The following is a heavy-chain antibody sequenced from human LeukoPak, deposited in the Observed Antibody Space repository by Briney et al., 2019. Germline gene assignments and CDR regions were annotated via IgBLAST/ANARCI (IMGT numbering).Heavy chain of an antibody. J-gene: IGHJ3*02. V-gene: IGHV4-59*01. CDR3: ARDWVGSSYAFDI. CDR1: GGSISSYY. Sequence: SETLSLTCTVSGGSISSYYWSWIRQPPGKGLEWIGYIYYSGSTNYNPSLKSRVTISVDTSKNQFSLKLTSVTGADTAVYSCARDWVGSSYAFDIWGQGTLVSVSS. CDR2: IYYSGST. D-gene: IGHD3-10*01.